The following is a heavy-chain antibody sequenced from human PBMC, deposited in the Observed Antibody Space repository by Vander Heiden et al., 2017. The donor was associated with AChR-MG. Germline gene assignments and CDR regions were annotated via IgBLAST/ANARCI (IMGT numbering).Heavy chain of an antibody. V-gene: IGHV3-30*15. D-gene: IGHD3-3*02. CDR1: GFTFERFS. Sequence: QVQLVESGGGVVQPGRSLRLPCAASGFTFERFSMHWVRQAPGKGLDWVAVIGNDGNGIYYADSVRGRFTISRDNSKNTVYLQMSSLRPEDTAVYHCARPHCRSGECVWNDAFDMWGQGTMVTVSS. CDR3: ARPHCRSGECVWNDAFDM. J-gene: IGHJ3*02. CDR2: IGNDGNGI.